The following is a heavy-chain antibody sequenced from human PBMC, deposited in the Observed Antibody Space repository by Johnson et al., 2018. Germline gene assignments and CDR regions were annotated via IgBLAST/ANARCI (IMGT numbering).Heavy chain of an antibody. V-gene: IGHV3-49*03. J-gene: IGHJ1*01. CDR2: IRSKAYGGTT. CDR1: GFTSGDYA. Sequence: EVQLVESGGGLVQPGRSLRLSCTASGFTSGDYAMSWFRQAPGKGLEWLCFIRSKAYGGTTEYAASVKGRFTISRDDSKSIAYLQMKSLKTEDASVYYCSRVRSRNAAEYFQHWGQGTLVTVSS. CDR3: SRVRSRNAAEYFQH.